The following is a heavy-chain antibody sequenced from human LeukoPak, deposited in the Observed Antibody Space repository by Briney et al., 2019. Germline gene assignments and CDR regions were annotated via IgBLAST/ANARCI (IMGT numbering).Heavy chain of an antibody. D-gene: IGHD1-1*01. CDR1: GGTFSSYT. CDR3: ARVSTGTTSDY. V-gene: IGHV1-46*01. J-gene: IGHJ4*02. CDR2: INPSGGST. Sequence: ASVKVSCKASGGTFSSYTISWVRQAPGQGLELMGIINPSGGSTTYDQKFQGRVTMTRDTSTSTVYMELSSLRSEDTAVYYCARVSTGTTSDYWGQGTLVTVAS.